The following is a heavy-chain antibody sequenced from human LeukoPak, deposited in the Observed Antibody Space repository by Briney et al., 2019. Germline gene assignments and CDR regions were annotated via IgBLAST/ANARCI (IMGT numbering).Heavy chain of an antibody. D-gene: IGHD6-6*01. CDR1: GGSISSYY. CDR2: IYYSGST. Sequence: PSETLSLTCTVSGGSISSYYWSWIRQPPGKGLEWIGYIYYSGSTNYNPSLRSRVTISVDKSKNQFSLNLTSVTAADTGVYHCAREYSSTSGRHFDYWGQGILVTVPS. V-gene: IGHV4-59*12. J-gene: IGHJ4*02. CDR3: AREYSSTSGRHFDY.